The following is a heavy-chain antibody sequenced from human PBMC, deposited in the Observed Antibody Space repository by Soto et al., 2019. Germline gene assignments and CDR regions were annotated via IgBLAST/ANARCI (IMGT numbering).Heavy chain of an antibody. CDR3: ARDPVDTMIVVVSPDDAFDI. CDR2: ISAYNGNT. J-gene: IGHJ3*02. Sequence: ASVKVSCKASGYTFTSYGISWVRQAPGQGLEWMGWISAYNGNTNYAQKLQGRVTMTTDTSTSTAYMELRSLRSDDTAVYYCARDPVDTMIVVVSPDDAFDIWGQGTMVTVS. V-gene: IGHV1-18*01. CDR1: GYTFTSYG. D-gene: IGHD3-22*01.